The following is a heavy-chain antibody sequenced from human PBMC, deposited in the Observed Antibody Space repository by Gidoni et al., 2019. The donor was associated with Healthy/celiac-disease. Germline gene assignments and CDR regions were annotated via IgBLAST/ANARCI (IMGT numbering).Heavy chain of an antibody. V-gene: IGHV1-2*02. CDR3: ARDSHDYGDYGEYFQH. CDR2: INPNSGGT. D-gene: IGHD4-17*01. J-gene: IGHJ1*01. Sequence: QVQLVQSGAEVKKPGASVKVSCKASGYTFTGYYMHWVRQAPGQGLEWMGWINPNSGGTNYAQKFQGRVTMTRDTSISTAYMELSMLRSDDTAVYYCARDSHDYGDYGEYFQHWGQGTLVTVSS. CDR1: GYTFTGYY.